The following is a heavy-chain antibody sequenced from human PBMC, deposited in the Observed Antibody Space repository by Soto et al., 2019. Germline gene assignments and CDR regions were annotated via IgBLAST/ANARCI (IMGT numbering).Heavy chain of an antibody. J-gene: IGHJ4*02. D-gene: IGHD3-9*01. Sequence: QVQLVQSGAEVKKPGSSVKVSCKASGGTFSPYTINWVRQAPGQGLEWMGRIIPFHGVTNYAQTFQARVTITADKSTSTAYMELSGLRFEDTAMYYCTRDWEITVSTWSFVGFWGRGTLVTVSS. CDR2: IIPFHGVT. V-gene: IGHV1-69*08. CDR1: GGTFSPYT. CDR3: TRDWEITVSTWSFVGF.